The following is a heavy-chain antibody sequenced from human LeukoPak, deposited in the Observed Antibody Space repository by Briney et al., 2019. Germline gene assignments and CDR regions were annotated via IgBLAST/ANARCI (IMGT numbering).Heavy chain of an antibody. J-gene: IGHJ4*02. CDR2: INPNSGGT. V-gene: IGHV1-2*02. CDR1: GYTFTGYY. CDR3: ATYRSGWSSFDF. Sequence: GASVKVSCKASGYTFTGYYMHWVRQAPGQGLEWMGWINPNSGGTNYAQKFEGRVTMTRDTSISTAYMELSRLRSDDTAVYYCATYRSGWSSFDFWGQGTLVTVSS. D-gene: IGHD6-19*01.